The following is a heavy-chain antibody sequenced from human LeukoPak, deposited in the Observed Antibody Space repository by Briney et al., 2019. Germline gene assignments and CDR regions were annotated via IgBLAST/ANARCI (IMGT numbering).Heavy chain of an antibody. D-gene: IGHD6-19*01. Sequence: PPGGSLRLSCAASGFTFDDYAMHWVRQAPGKGLEWVSGVSWNSGSIGYADSVKGRFTISRDNAKNCLYLQMNSLRGEDTALYYCAGDRNSDWYSPLDYWGQGSQVTVSP. J-gene: IGHJ4*02. V-gene: IGHV3-9*01. CDR1: GFTFDDYA. CDR3: AGDRNSDWYSPLDY. CDR2: VSWNSGSI.